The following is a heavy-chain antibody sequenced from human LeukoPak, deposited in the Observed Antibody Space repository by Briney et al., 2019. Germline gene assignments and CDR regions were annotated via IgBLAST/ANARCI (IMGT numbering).Heavy chain of an antibody. Sequence: ASVKVSCKASGGTFSSYTISWVRQAPGQGLEWMGRINPNNGGTNYAQKFQGRVTMTRDTSISTAYMELSRLRSDDTAVYYCARDPGATTNSFDYWGQGTLVTVSS. CDR1: GGTFSSYT. D-gene: IGHD1-1*01. CDR2: INPNNGGT. J-gene: IGHJ4*02. CDR3: ARDPGATTNSFDY. V-gene: IGHV1-2*06.